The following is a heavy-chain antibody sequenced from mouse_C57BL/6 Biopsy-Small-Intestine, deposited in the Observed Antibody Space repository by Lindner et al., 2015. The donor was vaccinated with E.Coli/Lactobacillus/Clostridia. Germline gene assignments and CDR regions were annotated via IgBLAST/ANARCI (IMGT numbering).Heavy chain of an antibody. V-gene: IGHV1-9*01. CDR3: AREGDYDYDVLDY. D-gene: IGHD2-4*01. Sequence: VQLQESGPELVKPGASVKISCKAFGYAFSNTWMNWVRQRPGKGLEWIGEILPGSTGTKYNERFKGKATFTADTSSNTAYMQVSSLTTEDSAIYYCAREGDYDYDVLDYWGQGTALTVSS. CDR1: GYAFSNTW. CDR2: ILPGSTGT. J-gene: IGHJ2*01.